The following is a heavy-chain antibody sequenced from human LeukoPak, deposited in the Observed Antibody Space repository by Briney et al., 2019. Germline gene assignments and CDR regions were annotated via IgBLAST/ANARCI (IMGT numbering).Heavy chain of an antibody. Sequence: SETLSLTCTDSGGSISSSSYYWGWIRQPPGKGLEWIGSIYYSGSTYYNPSLKSRVTISVDTSKNQFSLKLNSVTAADTAVYYCARHSNWNGGVDWFDPWGQGTQVTVSS. CDR1: GGSISSSSYY. CDR3: ARHSNWNGGVDWFDP. CDR2: IYYSGST. D-gene: IGHD1-20*01. V-gene: IGHV4-39*01. J-gene: IGHJ5*02.